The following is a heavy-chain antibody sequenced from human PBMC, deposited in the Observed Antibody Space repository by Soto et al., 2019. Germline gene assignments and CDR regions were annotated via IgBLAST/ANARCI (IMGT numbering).Heavy chain of an antibody. V-gene: IGHV3-23*01. CDR2: ISVSDNST. J-gene: IGHJ6*01. CDR1: GFTFSIYA. CDR3: APMGV. Sequence: WGYLGVSSESSGFTFSIYAMSLVRQAPGKGLEWVSAISVSDNSTYYADSVKGRFTISRDNAKNTLYLQMSSLRADDTAVYYCAPMGVWGQGTPVPGSS.